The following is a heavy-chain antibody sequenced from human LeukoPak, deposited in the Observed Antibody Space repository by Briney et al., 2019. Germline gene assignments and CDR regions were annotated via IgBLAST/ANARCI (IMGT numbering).Heavy chain of an antibody. CDR2: INSDARNT. D-gene: IGHD3-3*01. CDR1: GFTFSSYW. Sequence: GGSLRLSCAASGFTFSSYWMYWVRQAPGKGLVWVSRINSDARNTNYADSVQGRFTISRDNAKNTLYPQMNSLRVEDTAVYYCASGIGVGDSFDIWGQGTMVTVSS. CDR3: ASGIGVGDSFDI. V-gene: IGHV3-74*01. J-gene: IGHJ3*02.